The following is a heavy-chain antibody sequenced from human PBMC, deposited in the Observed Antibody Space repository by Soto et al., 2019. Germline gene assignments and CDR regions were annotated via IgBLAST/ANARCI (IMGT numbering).Heavy chain of an antibody. J-gene: IGHJ4*02. CDR2: ISGNGGST. Sequence: GWSLRLSCAASGFTFSSYAMSWVRQAPGKXLEWVSTISGNGGSTHYADSVKGRFTISRDSSMNTLYLQMNSLRAEDTAIYYCAKGKANTVFGVNTIFDYWGQGTLVTVFS. V-gene: IGHV3-23*01. CDR3: AKGKANTVFGVNTIFDY. CDR1: GFTFSSYA. D-gene: IGHD3-3*01.